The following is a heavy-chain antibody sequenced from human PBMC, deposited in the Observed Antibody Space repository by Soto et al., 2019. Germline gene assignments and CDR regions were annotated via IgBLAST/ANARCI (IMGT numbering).Heavy chain of an antibody. V-gene: IGHV1-58*02. CDR1: GFDFGSFG. CDR3: SADHPHMAMGWPV. J-gene: IGHJ6*02. CDR2: IVVVSGST. Sequence: SVKVSCKASGFDFGSFGIQFLRQTRGRGLEWIGWIVVVSGSTNYARQFQGRVAISRDMSSSTAYLDLYDLKSDDTAVYFCSADHPHMAMGWPVWGQGTTVTAP. D-gene: IGHD1-26*01.